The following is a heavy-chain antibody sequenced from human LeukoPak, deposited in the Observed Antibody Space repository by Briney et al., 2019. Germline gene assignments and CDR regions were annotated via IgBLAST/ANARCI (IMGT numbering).Heavy chain of an antibody. V-gene: IGHV3-21*04. J-gene: IGHJ4*02. D-gene: IGHD6-19*01. Sequence: PGGSLRLSCAASGFTFSSYSMNWVRQAPGKGLEWVSSISSSSNYIYYADSVKGRFTISRDNSKNTLHLQMNSLRAEDTAVYYCAKAIRNPGIAVAGNYWGQGTLVTVSS. CDR2: ISSSSNYI. CDR1: GFTFSSYS. CDR3: AKAIRNPGIAVAGNY.